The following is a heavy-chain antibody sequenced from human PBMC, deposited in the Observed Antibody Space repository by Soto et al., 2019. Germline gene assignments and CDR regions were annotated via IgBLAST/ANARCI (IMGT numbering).Heavy chain of an antibody. D-gene: IGHD3-22*01. Sequence: PSETLSLTCSVSGGSISSNNWWNWVRQPPEKGLEWIGEIFPTGSTNYNPSLKSRVTISVDTSKNQFSLKLSSVTAADTAVYYCARGHSSGSYGMDVWGQGTTVTVSS. V-gene: IGHV4-4*02. CDR3: ARGHSSGSYGMDV. J-gene: IGHJ6*02. CDR2: IFPTGST. CDR1: GGSISSNNW.